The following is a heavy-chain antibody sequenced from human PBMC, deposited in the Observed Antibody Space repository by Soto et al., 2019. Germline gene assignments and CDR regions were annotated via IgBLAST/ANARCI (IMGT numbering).Heavy chain of an antibody. Sequence: QVQLQQSGQGLVTPSQTLSLTCAISGESISSNSAAWNWIRQSPSRGLEWLGRTYDRSRWYHDSNVSVKRRITISLDTAKNQFSVQLNSVTLEDTAVYYCARGGLIWFGKTPPSSYNWFDPWGQGTLVTVFS. D-gene: IGHD3-10*01. CDR3: ARGGLIWFGKTPPSSYNWFDP. V-gene: IGHV6-1*01. CDR1: GESISSNSAA. J-gene: IGHJ5*02. CDR2: TYDRSRWYH.